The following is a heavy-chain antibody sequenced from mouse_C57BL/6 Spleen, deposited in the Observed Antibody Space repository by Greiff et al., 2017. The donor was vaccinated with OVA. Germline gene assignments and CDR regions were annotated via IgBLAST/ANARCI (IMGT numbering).Heavy chain of an antibody. Sequence: EVHLVESGGGLVKPGGSLKLSCAASGFTFSSYTMSWVRQTPEKRLEWVATISGGGGNTYYPDSVKGRFTISKDNAKNTLYLQMSSLRSEDTAFYDCARRGDGYCYYFDYWGQGTTLTVSS. CDR1: GFTFSSYT. CDR3: ARRGDGYCYYFDY. D-gene: IGHD2-3*01. CDR2: ISGGGGNT. J-gene: IGHJ2*01. V-gene: IGHV5-9*01.